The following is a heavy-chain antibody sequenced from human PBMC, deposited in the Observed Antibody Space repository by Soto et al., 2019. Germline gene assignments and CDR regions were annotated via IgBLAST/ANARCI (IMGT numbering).Heavy chain of an antibody. CDR1: GFTFTSSA. CDR2: IVVGSGNT. V-gene: IGHV1-58*01. Sequence: SVKVSCKASGFTFTSSAVQWVRQARGQRLEWIGWIVVGSGNTNYAQKFQERVTITRDMSTSTAYMELSSLRSEDTAVYYCAADQAITFGGVIPPFDPWGQGTLVTVSS. J-gene: IGHJ5*02. D-gene: IGHD3-16*02. CDR3: AADQAITFGGVIPPFDP.